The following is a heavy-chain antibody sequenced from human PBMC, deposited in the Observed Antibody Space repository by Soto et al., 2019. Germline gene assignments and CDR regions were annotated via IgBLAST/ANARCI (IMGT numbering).Heavy chain of an antibody. CDR3: AKDLLGPGRAYGMDV. V-gene: IGHV3-30*18. Sequence: QVQLVESGGGVVQPGRSLRLSCAASGFTFSSYGMHWVRQDAGEGLEWVAVISYDGSNKYYADSVKGRFTISRDNSKNTLYLQMNSLRAEDTAVYYCAKDLLGPGRAYGMDVWGQGTTVTVSS. D-gene: IGHD7-27*01. CDR1: GFTFSSYG. CDR2: ISYDGSNK. J-gene: IGHJ6*02.